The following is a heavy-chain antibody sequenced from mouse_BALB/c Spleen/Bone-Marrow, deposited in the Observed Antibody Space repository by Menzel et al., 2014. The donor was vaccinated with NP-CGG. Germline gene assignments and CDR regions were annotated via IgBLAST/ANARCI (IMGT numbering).Heavy chain of an antibody. Sequence: QVQLQESGPELVRPGVSVKISCKGSGYTFTDYAMHWVKQSHAKSLEWTGVISTYSGNTNYNQKFKGKATMTVDKSSSTAYMELARLTSEDSAIYYCARGDGYYPYAMDYWGQGTSVTVSS. CDR1: GYTFTDYA. D-gene: IGHD2-3*01. J-gene: IGHJ4*01. V-gene: IGHV1-67*01. CDR3: ARGDGYYPYAMDY. CDR2: ISTYSGNT.